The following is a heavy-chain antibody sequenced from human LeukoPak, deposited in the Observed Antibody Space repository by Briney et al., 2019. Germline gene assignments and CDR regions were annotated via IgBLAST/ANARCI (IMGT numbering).Heavy chain of an antibody. Sequence: SETLSLTCTVSGGSISSYYWSWIRQPPGKGLEWIGEINHSGSTNYNPSLKSRVTISVDTSKNQFSLKLSSVTAADTAVYYCARRGRLRFLEWLMWWFDPWGQGTLVTVSS. J-gene: IGHJ5*02. CDR2: INHSGST. D-gene: IGHD3-3*01. CDR3: ARRGRLRFLEWLMWWFDP. CDR1: GGSISSYY. V-gene: IGHV4-34*01.